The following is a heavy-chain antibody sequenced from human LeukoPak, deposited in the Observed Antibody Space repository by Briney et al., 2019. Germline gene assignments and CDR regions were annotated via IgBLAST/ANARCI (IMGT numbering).Heavy chain of an antibody. V-gene: IGHV3-53*01. CDR3: ARGRRDYPYYFDY. J-gene: IGHJ4*02. CDR2: IYSGGST. CDR1: GFTVSSNY. Sequence: GGSLRLSCAASGFTVSSNYMSWVRQAPGKGLEWVSVIYSGGSTYYADSVKGRFTISRDNSKNTLYLQMNSLRAEDTAVYYCARGRRDYPYYFDYWGQGTLVTVSS. D-gene: IGHD4-17*01.